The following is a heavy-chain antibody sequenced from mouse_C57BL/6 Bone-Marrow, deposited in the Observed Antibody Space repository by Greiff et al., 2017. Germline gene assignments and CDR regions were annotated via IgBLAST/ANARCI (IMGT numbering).Heavy chain of an antibody. J-gene: IGHJ2*01. D-gene: IGHD1-1*01. V-gene: IGHV1-50*01. Sequence: VQLQQPGAELVKPGASVKLSCKASGYTFTSYWMQWVKQRPGQGLEWIGGIDPSDSYTNYNQKFKGKATLTVDTSSSTAYMQLSSLTSEDAAVYYCARDLTTVVAEDYWGQGTTLTVSS. CDR1: GYTFTSYW. CDR3: ARDLTTVVAEDY. CDR2: IDPSDSYT.